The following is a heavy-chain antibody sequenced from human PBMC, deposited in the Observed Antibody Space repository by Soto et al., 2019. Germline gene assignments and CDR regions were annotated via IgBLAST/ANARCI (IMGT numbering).Heavy chain of an antibody. Sequence: PSGTRSLTCTASGGSISSCYWSWTLQPPGKGLEWIGYIYYSGSTKYTPPLKSRVTISVDTSKNQFSLKLSSVTAADTAVYYCARTGQLAAGEYYYSSMDVWGKGTTVTVSS. CDR1: GGSISSCY. CDR2: IYYSGST. J-gene: IGHJ6*03. D-gene: IGHD1-1*01. CDR3: ARTGQLAAGEYYYSSMDV. V-gene: IGHV4-59*01.